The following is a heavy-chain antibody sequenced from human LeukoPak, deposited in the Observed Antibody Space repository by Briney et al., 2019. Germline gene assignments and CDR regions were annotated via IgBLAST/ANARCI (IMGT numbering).Heavy chain of an antibody. J-gene: IGHJ4*02. CDR3: ARSNFGGNVHFDY. Sequence: GASVKVSCKASGYSFTSYDINWVLQATGQGLEWIGWMNPNSGDADYTQKFKGRVTFTRDTSTRTAYMEVNSLGSEDTAVYYCARSNFGGNVHFDYWGQGTLVTVSS. CDR2: MNPNSGDA. D-gene: IGHD4-23*01. CDR1: GYSFTSYD. V-gene: IGHV1-8*02.